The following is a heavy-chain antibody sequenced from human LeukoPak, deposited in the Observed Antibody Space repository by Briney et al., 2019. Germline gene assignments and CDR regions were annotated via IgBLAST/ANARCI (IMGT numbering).Heavy chain of an antibody. CDR3: ARVETMVRGGYDYYYYGMDV. D-gene: IGHD3-10*01. CDR1: GYPFTTYG. Sequence: ASVKVSCKASGYPFTTYGISWVRQAPGQGLEWMGWISGYNGNTNYAQKVQGRVTMTTDTSTSTAYMELRSLRSDDTAVYYCARVETMVRGGYDYYYYGMDVWGKGTTVTVSA. V-gene: IGHV1-18*04. CDR2: ISGYNGNT. J-gene: IGHJ6*04.